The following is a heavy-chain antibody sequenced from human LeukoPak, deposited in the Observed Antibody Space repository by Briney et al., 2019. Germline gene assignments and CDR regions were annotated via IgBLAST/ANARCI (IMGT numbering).Heavy chain of an antibody. V-gene: IGHV3-7*01. CDR3: ARGGYSFDY. D-gene: IGHD5-12*01. CDR2: LHADGNEK. Sequence: TGGSLRLSCAAYGFSLSGYWMSWVRQAPGKGLEWVARLHADGNEKYFVHSVQGRFTVSRDNAKNSLYLQMNSRRVEDTAVYYCARGGYSFDYLGQGTLVTVSS. J-gene: IGHJ4*02. CDR1: GFSLSGYW.